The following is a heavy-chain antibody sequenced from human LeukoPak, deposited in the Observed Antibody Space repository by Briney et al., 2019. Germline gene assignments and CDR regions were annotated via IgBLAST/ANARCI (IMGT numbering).Heavy chain of an antibody. D-gene: IGHD3-22*01. V-gene: IGHV1-69*13. CDR3: ARGRGYYDSSGPYGFDY. J-gene: IGHJ4*02. CDR2: IIPIFGTA. Sequence: GASVKVSCKASGGTFSSYAISWVRQAPGQGLEWMGGIIPIFGTANYAQKFQGRVTITVDESTSTAYMELSSLRSEDTAVYYCARGRGYYDSSGPYGFDYWGQGTLVTVSS. CDR1: GGTFSSYA.